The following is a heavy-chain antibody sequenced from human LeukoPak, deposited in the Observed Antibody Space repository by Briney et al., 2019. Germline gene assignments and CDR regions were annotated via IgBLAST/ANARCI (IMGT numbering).Heavy chain of an antibody. J-gene: IGHJ1*01. CDR3: ARDTLGYCSGGSCYGAEYFQH. V-gene: IGHV1-46*01. CDR2: INPSGGRT. D-gene: IGHD2-15*01. Sequence: GASVKVSCKASGYTFTNYYIHWVRQAPGQGLEWMGIINPSGGRTSYAQKFQGRVTMTRDTSTSTVYMDLSSLRSDDTAVYYCARDTLGYCSGGSCYGAEYFQHWGQGTLVTVSS. CDR1: GYTFTNYY.